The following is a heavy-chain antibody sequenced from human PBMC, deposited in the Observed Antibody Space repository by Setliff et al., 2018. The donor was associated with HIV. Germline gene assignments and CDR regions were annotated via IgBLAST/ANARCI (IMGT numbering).Heavy chain of an antibody. CDR2: ISYDGNDK. Sequence: PGGSLRLSCAASGFIFDSHTLHWVRQTPGKGLEWVAVISYDGNDKYYGDSVKGRFTVSRDNSNSTLYLQMSSLRAEDTAVYYCARSKRNTLWWFFEYWGQGTQVTVSS. CDR1: GFIFDSHT. J-gene: IGHJ4*02. CDR3: ARSKRNTLWWFFEY. V-gene: IGHV3-30*04. D-gene: IGHD2-21*01.